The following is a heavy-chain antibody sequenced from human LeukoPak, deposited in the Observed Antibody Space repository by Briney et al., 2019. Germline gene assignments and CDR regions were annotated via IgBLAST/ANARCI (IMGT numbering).Heavy chain of an antibody. Sequence: ASVEVSXKASGYTFTGYYMHWVRQAPGQGLEWMGWINPNSGGTNYAQKFQGRVTMTRDTSISTAYTELSRLRSDDTAVYYCANEVLGYCSSTSCAPGYWGQGTLVTVSS. CDR3: ANEVLGYCSSTSCAPGY. CDR1: GYTFTGYY. V-gene: IGHV1-2*02. J-gene: IGHJ4*02. CDR2: INPNSGGT. D-gene: IGHD2-2*01.